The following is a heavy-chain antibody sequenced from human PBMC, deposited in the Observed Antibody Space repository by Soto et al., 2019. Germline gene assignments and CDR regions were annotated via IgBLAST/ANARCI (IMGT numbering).Heavy chain of an antibody. V-gene: IGHV3-23*01. Sequence: PGGSLRLSCAASGFTFSSYAMSWVRQAPGKGLEWVSIISGSGGGTYYADSVKGRFTISRDNAKNTLYLQMNSLRAEDTGMYYCARDQDTYGQAVFDSWGQGTLVTVSS. D-gene: IGHD2-15*01. J-gene: IGHJ4*02. CDR3: ARDQDTYGQAVFDS. CDR2: ISGSGGGT. CDR1: GFTFSSYA.